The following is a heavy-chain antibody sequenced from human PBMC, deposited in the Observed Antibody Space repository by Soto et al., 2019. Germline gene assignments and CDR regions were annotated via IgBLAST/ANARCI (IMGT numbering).Heavy chain of an antibody. CDR1: GYTFTSYN. V-gene: IGHV1-8*01. J-gene: IGHJ6*02. CDR2: MNPNSGNT. CDR3: ARVWGTYYDFWSGYRMGGYYYYGMDV. D-gene: IGHD3-3*01. Sequence: ASVKVSCRASGYTFTSYNINWVRQAAGQGLEWMGWMNPNSGNTGYAQKFQGRVTMTRNTSISTAYMELSSLRSEDTAVYYCARVWGTYYDFWSGYRMGGYYYYGMDVWGQGTTVTVS.